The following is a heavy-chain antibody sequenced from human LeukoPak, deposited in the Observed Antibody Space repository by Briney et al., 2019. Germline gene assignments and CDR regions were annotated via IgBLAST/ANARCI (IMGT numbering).Heavy chain of an antibody. J-gene: IGHJ5*02. CDR1: GYTFTGYY. CDR2: INPNSGGT. CDR3: ARDAYYYDSSGQGWVVP. V-gene: IGHV1-2*02. D-gene: IGHD3-22*01. Sequence: ASVKVSFKASGYTFTGYYMHWVRQAPGQGLEWMGWINPNSGGTNYAQKFQGRVTMTRDTSISTAYMELSRLRSDDTAVYYCARDAYYYDSSGQGWVVPWGRGTLVIVFS.